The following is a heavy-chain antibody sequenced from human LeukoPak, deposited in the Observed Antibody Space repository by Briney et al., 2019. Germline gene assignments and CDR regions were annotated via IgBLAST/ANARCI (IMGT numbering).Heavy chain of an antibody. V-gene: IGHV1-18*01. CDR3: ARGLFGVGIIRADWFDP. Sequence: GASVKVSCKASGYTFTSYGISWVRQAPGQGLEWMGWISAYNGNTNYAQKLQGRVTMTRNTSISTAYMELSSLRSEDTAVYYCARGLFGVGIIRADWFDPWGQGTLVTVSS. CDR1: GYTFTSYG. J-gene: IGHJ5*02. D-gene: IGHD3-3*01. CDR2: ISAYNGNT.